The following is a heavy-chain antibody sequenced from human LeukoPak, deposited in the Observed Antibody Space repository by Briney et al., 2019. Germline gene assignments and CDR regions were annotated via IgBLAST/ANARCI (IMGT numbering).Heavy chain of an antibody. Sequence: GGSLRLSCAASGFTFSGHWMSWIRQAPGRGLEWVANINQGGSDKYYVDSVKGRFTISRDNANNLLYLQMNSLRGEDTAVYYCTRDRSRAEDDWGQGTLVTVSS. D-gene: IGHD1-14*01. V-gene: IGHV3-7*01. CDR1: GFTFSGHW. J-gene: IGHJ4*02. CDR3: TRDRSRAEDD. CDR2: INQGGSDK.